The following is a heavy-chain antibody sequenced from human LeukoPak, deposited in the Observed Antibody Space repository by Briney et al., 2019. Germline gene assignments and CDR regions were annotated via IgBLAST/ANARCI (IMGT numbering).Heavy chain of an antibody. CDR1: GSTFSSYG. J-gene: IGHJ4*02. Sequence: GRSLRLSCAASGSTFSSYGMHWVRQAPGKGLEWVAVIWYDGSNKYYADSVKGRFTISRDNSKNTLYLQMNSLRAEDTAVYYCAKDQEARYFDWTFDYWGQGTLVTVSS. D-gene: IGHD3-9*01. CDR2: IWYDGSNK. CDR3: AKDQEARYFDWTFDY. V-gene: IGHV3-33*06.